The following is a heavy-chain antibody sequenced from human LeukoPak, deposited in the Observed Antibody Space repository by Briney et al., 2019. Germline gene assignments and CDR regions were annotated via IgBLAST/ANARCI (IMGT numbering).Heavy chain of an antibody. CDR1: GFTFSSYS. J-gene: IGHJ3*02. CDR2: ISSSSSYI. V-gene: IGHV3-21*01. CDR3: ASPLGSGDAFDI. D-gene: IGHD3-10*01. Sequence: GGSLRLSCAASGFTFSSYSMNWVRQAPGKGLEWVSSISSSSSYIYYAGSVKGRFTISSDNAKNSLYLQMNSLRAEDTAVYYCASPLGSGDAFDIWGQGTMVTVSS.